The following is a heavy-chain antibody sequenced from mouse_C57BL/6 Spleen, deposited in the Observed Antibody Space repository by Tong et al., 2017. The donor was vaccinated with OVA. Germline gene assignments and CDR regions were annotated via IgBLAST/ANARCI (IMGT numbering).Heavy chain of an antibody. CDR2: IYPGNSDT. J-gene: IGHJ3*01. V-gene: IGHV1-5*01. D-gene: IGHD2-5*01. CDR1: GYTFTSYW. CDR3: ARSGYSNYVAY. Sequence: EVQLQQSGTVLARPGASVKMSCKTSGYTFTSYWMHWVKQRPGQGLEWIGAIYPGNSDTSYNQKFKGKATLTANTSSSTAYMQLSSLTSEDSAVYYCARSGYSNYVAYWGQGTLVTVSA.